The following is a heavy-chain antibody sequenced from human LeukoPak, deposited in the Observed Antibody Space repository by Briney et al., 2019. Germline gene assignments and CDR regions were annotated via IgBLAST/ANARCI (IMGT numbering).Heavy chain of an antibody. CDR2: ITSSGDST. V-gene: IGHV3-23*01. CDR3: AKSGSYRDY. Sequence: GGSLRLSCAASGFSFINYAMSWVRQAPGKVLEWLSAITSSGDSTYYADSVKGRFTISRDNSKNTLYMQMNSLRAEDTAVYYCAKSGSYRDYWGQGILVTVSS. CDR1: GFSFINYA. D-gene: IGHD1-26*01. J-gene: IGHJ4*02.